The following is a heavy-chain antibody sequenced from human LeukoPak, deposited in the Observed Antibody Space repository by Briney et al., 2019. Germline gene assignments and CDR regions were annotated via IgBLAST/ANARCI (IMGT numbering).Heavy chain of an antibody. CDR3: AREGRFLDRSPVDY. CDR2: IKSDGSST. J-gene: IGHJ4*02. D-gene: IGHD3/OR15-3a*01. CDR1: GFPFSSSW. V-gene: IGHV3-74*01. Sequence: GGSLRPSCAASGFPFSSSWMPWARQPPGRGLVWFSGIKSDGSSTSYADSVKGRFTVSRDNAKNTLYLQMNSLRAEDTAVYYCAREGRFLDRSPVDYWGQGSLVTVSS.